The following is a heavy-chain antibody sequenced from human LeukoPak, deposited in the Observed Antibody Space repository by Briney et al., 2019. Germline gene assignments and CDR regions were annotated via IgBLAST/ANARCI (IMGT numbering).Heavy chain of an antibody. CDR1: GGSISSGGYY. Sequence: SQTLSLTCTVSGGSISSGGYYWSWIRQHPGKGLEWIGYIYYSGSTYYNPSLKSRVTISVDTSKNQFSLKLSSVTAADTAVYYCARQVALYYDFWSGSEVNWFDPWGQGTLVTVSS. D-gene: IGHD3-3*01. J-gene: IGHJ5*02. CDR3: ARQVALYYDFWSGSEVNWFDP. V-gene: IGHV4-31*03. CDR2: IYYSGST.